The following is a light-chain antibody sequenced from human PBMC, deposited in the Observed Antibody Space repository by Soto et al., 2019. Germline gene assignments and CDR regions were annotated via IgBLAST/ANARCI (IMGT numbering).Light chain of an antibody. CDR1: SSDVGAYRY. CDR2: EVS. CDR3: SSYTTTTAWV. J-gene: IGLJ3*02. Sequence: QSALTQPASVSGSPGQSITISCTGSSSDVGAYRYVSWFQQHPGRAPKLIIYEVSNRPSGVSDRFSGSKSGNTASLTISGLKAEDEADYHRSSYTTTTAWVFGGGTKLTVL. V-gene: IGLV2-14*01.